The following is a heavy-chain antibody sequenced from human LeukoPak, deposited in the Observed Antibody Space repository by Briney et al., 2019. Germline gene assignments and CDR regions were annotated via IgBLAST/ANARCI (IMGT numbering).Heavy chain of an antibody. Sequence: ASVKVSCKASGYTFTGYYMHWVRQAPGQGLEWMGRINPNSGGTNYAQKFQGRVTMTRDTSISTAYMELSRLRSDDTAVYYCAREGYYDSSGHSGFDYWDQGNLVTVSS. V-gene: IGHV1-2*06. CDR3: AREGYYDSSGHSGFDY. J-gene: IGHJ4*02. D-gene: IGHD3-22*01. CDR2: INPNSGGT. CDR1: GYTFTGYY.